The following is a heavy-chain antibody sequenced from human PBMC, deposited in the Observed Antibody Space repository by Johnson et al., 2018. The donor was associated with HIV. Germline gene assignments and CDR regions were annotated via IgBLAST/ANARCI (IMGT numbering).Heavy chain of an antibody. CDR1: GFTFSSYG. V-gene: IGHV3-30*18. Sequence: QVLLVESGGGVVQPGRSLRLSCAASGFTFSSYGMHWVRQAPGKGLEWVAVISYDGSNKYYADSVKGRFTISRDNSKNTLYLQMNSLRAEDTAVYYCAKDPGSGSPGAFDIWGQGTMVTVSS. CDR2: ISYDGSNK. J-gene: IGHJ3*02. CDR3: AKDPGSGSPGAFDI. D-gene: IGHD1-26*01.